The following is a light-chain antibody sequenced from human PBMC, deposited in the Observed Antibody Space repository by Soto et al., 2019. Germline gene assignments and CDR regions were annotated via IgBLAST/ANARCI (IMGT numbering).Light chain of an antibody. V-gene: IGKV1-5*01. CDR1: QSISTW. J-gene: IGKJ5*01. CDR3: QQFKSYPIT. Sequence: DIQMTQSPATLSAAVGDRVTMTCPASQSISTWLAWYQQEPGKAPKLLIYAASTLQNGVPSTFSGSGSGTEFTLTISSLQPEDFGTYYCQQFKSYPITFGQGTQLEIK. CDR2: AAS.